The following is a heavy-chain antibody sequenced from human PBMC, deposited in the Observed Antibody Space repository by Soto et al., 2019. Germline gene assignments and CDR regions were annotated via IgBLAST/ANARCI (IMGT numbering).Heavy chain of an antibody. J-gene: IGHJ4*02. CDR2: INPNSGGT. CDR1: GYTFTGYY. D-gene: IGHD6-19*01. Sequence: ASVKVSCKASGYTFTGYYMHWVRQAPGQGLEWMGWINPNSGGTNYAQKFQGRVTMTRDTSISTAYMELSRLRSDDTAVYYCARGNAVAGVIPSLDYWGQGTLVTVSS. V-gene: IGHV1-2*02. CDR3: ARGNAVAGVIPSLDY.